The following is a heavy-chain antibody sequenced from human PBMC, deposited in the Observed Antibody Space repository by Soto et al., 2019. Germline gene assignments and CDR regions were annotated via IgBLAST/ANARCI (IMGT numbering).Heavy chain of an antibody. V-gene: IGHV3-23*01. CDR3: GKTDKFNSQSSGWANLFDS. CDR1: GFTFSNYA. CDR2: ITSDGDT. J-gene: IGHJ4*02. D-gene: IGHD6-19*01. Sequence: EVQLLESGGGLVQPGGSLRLFCAASGFTFSNYAMTWVRQAPGKGLEWVSTITSDGDTYFGATVKGRFTISRDISKSTLYLQMDSLRAEDAAVYYCGKTDKFNSQSSGWANLFDSWGQGTLVTVSS.